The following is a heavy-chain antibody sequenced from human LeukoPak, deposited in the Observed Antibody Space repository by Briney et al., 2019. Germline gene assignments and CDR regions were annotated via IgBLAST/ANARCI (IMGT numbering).Heavy chain of an antibody. CDR3: ARVPPTVGSSDI. CDR1: GYTFTSYD. CDR2: MNPNSGNT. J-gene: IGHJ3*02. D-gene: IGHD5/OR15-5a*01. Sequence: ASVKVSCKASGYTFTSYDINWVRQATGQGLEWMGWMNPNSGNTGYAQKFQGRVTMTRNTSISTAYMELNSLRGEDTAVYYCARVPPTVGSSDIWGQGTMVTVSS. V-gene: IGHV1-8*01.